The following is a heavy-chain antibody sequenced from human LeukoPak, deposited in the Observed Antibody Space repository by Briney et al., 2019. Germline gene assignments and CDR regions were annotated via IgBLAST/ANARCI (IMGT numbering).Heavy chain of an antibody. Sequence: PGGPLRLSCAASGFTFSNYGMSWVRQAPGKGLEWVAVISDDGRHNYYADSVKGRFTISRDNSKSTLYLQMNSLRDDDSAAYFCARVYLERLTAGYFDHWGQGTQVTVSP. J-gene: IGHJ4*02. D-gene: IGHD2-8*01. CDR1: GFTFSNYG. V-gene: IGHV3-30*03. CDR2: ISDDGRHN. CDR3: ARVYLERLTAGYFDH.